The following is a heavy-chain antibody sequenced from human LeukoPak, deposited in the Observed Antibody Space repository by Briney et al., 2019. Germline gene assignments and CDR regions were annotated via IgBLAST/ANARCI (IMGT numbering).Heavy chain of an antibody. J-gene: IGHJ4*02. CDR1: GGSFSGYY. D-gene: IGHD2-2*01. V-gene: IGHV4-34*01. CDR3: ASPPGQPQRATFDY. CDR2: INHSGST. Sequence: SETLSLTCAVYGGSFSGYYWSWIRQPPGKGLEWIGEINHSGSTNYNPSLKSRVTISVDTSKNQFSLKLSSVTAADTAVYYCASPPGQPQRATFDYWGQGTLVTVSS.